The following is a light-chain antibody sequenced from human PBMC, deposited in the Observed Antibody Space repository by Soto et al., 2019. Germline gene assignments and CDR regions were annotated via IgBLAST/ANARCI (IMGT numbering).Light chain of an antibody. CDR2: DVS. CDR3: CSYAGSFRV. Sequence: QSVLTQPRSVSGSPGQPVTISCTGTSSDVGGYNYVSWYQQHPGKAPKLMIYDVSKRPSGVPDRFSGSKSGNTASLTISGLQAEDEADYYCCSYAGSFRVFGTGTKAPS. J-gene: IGLJ1*01. CDR1: SSDVGGYNY. V-gene: IGLV2-11*01.